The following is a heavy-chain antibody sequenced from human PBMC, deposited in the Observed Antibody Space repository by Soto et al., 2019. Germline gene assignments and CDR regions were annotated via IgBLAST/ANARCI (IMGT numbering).Heavy chain of an antibody. CDR2: ISGSGGST. Sequence: EVQLLESGGGLVQPGGSLRLSCAASGFTFSSYAMSWVRQAPGKGLEWVSAISGSGGSTYYADSVKGRFTISRDNSKNTLYLQMNSLRAEDTDVYYCAKNGARCTNGGCYIGTIFDYWGQGTLVTVSS. D-gene: IGHD2-8*01. CDR3: AKNGARCTNGGCYIGTIFDY. V-gene: IGHV3-23*01. J-gene: IGHJ4*02. CDR1: GFTFSSYA.